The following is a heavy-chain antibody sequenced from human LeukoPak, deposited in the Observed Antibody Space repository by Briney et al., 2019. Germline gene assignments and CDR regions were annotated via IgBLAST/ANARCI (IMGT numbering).Heavy chain of an antibody. CDR3: AILPRRGYCSSTSCYAVDY. CDR1: GFTFSSYA. D-gene: IGHD2-2*01. J-gene: IGHJ4*02. CDR2: ISGSGGST. Sequence: GGSLRLSCAASGFTFSSYAMSWVRQDPGKGLEWVSAISGSGGSTYYADSVKGRFTISRDNSKNTLYLQMNSLRAEDTAVYYCAILPRRGYCSSTSCYAVDYWGQGTLVTVSS. V-gene: IGHV3-23*01.